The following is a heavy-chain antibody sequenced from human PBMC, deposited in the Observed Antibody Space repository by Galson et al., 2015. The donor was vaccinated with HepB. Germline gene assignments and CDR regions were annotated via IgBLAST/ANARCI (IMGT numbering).Heavy chain of an antibody. CDR2: IFLGGSNI. D-gene: IGHD6-13*01. Sequence: QSGAEVKKPGESLKISCTGFGFSFTNSWIGWVRQMPGKGLEWMGIIFLGGSNIYYSPSSRGQVTISADRSMTTAYIQWSSLKASDTAIYYCAMAADGWFFFDYWGQGTLVTVSA. CDR3: AMAADGWFFFDY. J-gene: IGHJ4*02. CDR1: GFSFTNSW. V-gene: IGHV5-51*01.